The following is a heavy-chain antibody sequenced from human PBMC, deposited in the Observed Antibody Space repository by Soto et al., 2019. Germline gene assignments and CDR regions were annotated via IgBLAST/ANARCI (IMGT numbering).Heavy chain of an antibody. Sequence: QLQLQESGPGLVKPSETLSLTCTVSGGSISSRSYYWGWIRQPPGKGREWIGSIYYSGNAYYNPSLKSRVAVSVDTSKNQFSLKVTSVTATDTAVYYCARHKDTSSRYLLPDFWGQGTLVTVSS. V-gene: IGHV4-39*01. J-gene: IGHJ4*02. D-gene: IGHD6-13*01. CDR2: IYYSGNA. CDR1: GGSISSRSYY. CDR3: ARHKDTSSRYLLPDF.